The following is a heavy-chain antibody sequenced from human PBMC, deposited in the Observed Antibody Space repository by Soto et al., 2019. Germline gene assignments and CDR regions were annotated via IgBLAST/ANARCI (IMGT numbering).Heavy chain of an antibody. Sequence: PGGSLRLSCAASGFTFSNYAMHWVRQAPGRGPEWVAVISYDGSNKYYADSVKGRFTISRDNSKNTLYLQMNSLRAEDTAVYYCARAGGNSRNYYYGMDVWGQGTTVTFSS. CDR2: ISYDGSNK. CDR3: ARAGGNSRNYYYGMDV. D-gene: IGHD2-21*02. J-gene: IGHJ6*02. CDR1: GFTFSNYA. V-gene: IGHV3-30-3*01.